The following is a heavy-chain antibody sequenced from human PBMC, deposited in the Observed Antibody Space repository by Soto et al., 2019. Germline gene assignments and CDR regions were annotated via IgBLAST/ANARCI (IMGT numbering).Heavy chain of an antibody. CDR1: GYTFTSYA. J-gene: IGHJ6*02. D-gene: IGHD4-4*01. CDR2: INAGNGNT. Sequence: ASVKVSCKASGYTFTSYAMHWVRQAPGQRLEWMGWINAGNGNTKYSQKFQGRVTITRNTSASTAYMELSSLRSEDTAVYYCARLTVTTAGYYYYGMDVWGQGTTVTVS. CDR3: ARLTVTTAGYYYYGMDV. V-gene: IGHV1-3*01.